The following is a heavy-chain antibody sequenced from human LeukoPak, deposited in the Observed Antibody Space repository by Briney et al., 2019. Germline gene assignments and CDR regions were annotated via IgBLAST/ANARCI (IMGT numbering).Heavy chain of an antibody. CDR2: ISSSSSYI. CDR3: ASSAIAVAANGYWFDP. Sequence: GGSLRLSCAASGFTFSSYSVNWVRQAPGKGLEWVSSISSSSSYIYYADSVKGRFTISRDNAKNYLYLQMNSLRAEDTAVYYCASSAIAVAANGYWFDPWGQGTLVTASS. J-gene: IGHJ5*02. CDR1: GFTFSSYS. D-gene: IGHD6-19*01. V-gene: IGHV3-21*01.